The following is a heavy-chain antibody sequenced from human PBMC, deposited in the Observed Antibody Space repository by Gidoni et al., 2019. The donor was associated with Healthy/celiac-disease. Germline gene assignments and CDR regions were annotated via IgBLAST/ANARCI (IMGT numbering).Heavy chain of an antibody. CDR1: CRSIRSYY. V-gene: IGHV4-59*01. CDR2: IYYSGST. D-gene: IGHD1-26*01. Sequence: QVPLQESGPGLETPSETLSLPCPVSCRSIRSYYWSWIRQPPGKGLEWIGYIYYSGSTNYNPYLKSRVTISVDTSKNQFSLKLSSVTAADTAVYYCARVRGAQPRDNWFDPWGQGTLVTVSS. CDR3: ARVRGAQPRDNWFDP. J-gene: IGHJ5*02.